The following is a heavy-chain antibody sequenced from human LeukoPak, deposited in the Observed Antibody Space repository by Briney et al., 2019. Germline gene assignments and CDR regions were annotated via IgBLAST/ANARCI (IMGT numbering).Heavy chain of an antibody. D-gene: IGHD6-19*01. Sequence: LPGGSLRLSCAASGFTFDDYAMHWVRQAPGKGLEWVSGISWNSGSIGYADSVKGRFTISRDNAKNTLYLQMNSLRAEDTAVYYCARAITGSGWYDYWGQGTLVTVSS. V-gene: IGHV3-9*01. CDR2: ISWNSGSI. J-gene: IGHJ4*02. CDR1: GFTFDDYA. CDR3: ARAITGSGWYDY.